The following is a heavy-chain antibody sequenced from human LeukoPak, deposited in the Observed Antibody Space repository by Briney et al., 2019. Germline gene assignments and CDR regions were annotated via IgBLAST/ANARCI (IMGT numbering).Heavy chain of an antibody. V-gene: IGHV1-2*06. D-gene: IGHD2-8*01. CDR2: INPNSGGT. CDR3: AREGSNGDLDY. J-gene: IGHJ4*02. Sequence: GASVKVSCKASGYTLTSHALSWVRQAPGQGLEWMGRINPNSGGTNYAQKFQGRVTMTRDTSISTASMELSRLRSDDTAVYHCAREGSNGDLDYWGQGTLVTVSS. CDR1: GYTLTSHA.